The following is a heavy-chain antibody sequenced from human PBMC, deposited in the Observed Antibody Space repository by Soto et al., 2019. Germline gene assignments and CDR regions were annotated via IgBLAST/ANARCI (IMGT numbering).Heavy chain of an antibody. CDR1: GGSISSYY. Sequence: SETLSLTCTVSGGSISSYYWSWIRQPPGKGLQWIGYIYYSGSTNYNPSLKSRVTISVDTSKNQFSLKLSSVTAADTAVYYCARGGRSAYYYYMAVWGKGTTVTAP. CDR3: ARGGRSAYYYYMAV. CDR2: IYYSGST. V-gene: IGHV4-59*01. J-gene: IGHJ6*03.